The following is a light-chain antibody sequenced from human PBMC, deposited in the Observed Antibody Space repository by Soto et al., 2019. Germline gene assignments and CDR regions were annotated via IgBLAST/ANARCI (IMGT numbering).Light chain of an antibody. CDR3: HQRSNWPPFT. V-gene: IGKV1-5*01. CDR2: DAS. Sequence: DIQMTQSPSTLSASVGDRVTITCRASQDISGWLAWYQQKPGKAPKLLVFDASSLESGVPSRFSGSGSGTEFTLTVSNLQPDDFAVYYCHQRSNWPPFTFGGGTKVEI. J-gene: IGKJ4*01. CDR1: QDISGW.